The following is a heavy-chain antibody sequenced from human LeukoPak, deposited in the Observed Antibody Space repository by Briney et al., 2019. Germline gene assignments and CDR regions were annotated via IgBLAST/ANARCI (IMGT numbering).Heavy chain of an antibody. CDR3: AKTSDQLLYSKFDF. CDR1: GFTFSFYG. V-gene: IGHV3-30*02. Sequence: GGSLRLSCATSGFTFSFYGMHWVRQAPGKGLEWVAFIQYDGSYKFYADSVQGRFSISRDNSKNTLFLQVNSLRTEDTAVYYCAKTSDQLLYSKFDFWGQGALVTVSS. D-gene: IGHD2-15*01. J-gene: IGHJ4*02. CDR2: IQYDGSYK.